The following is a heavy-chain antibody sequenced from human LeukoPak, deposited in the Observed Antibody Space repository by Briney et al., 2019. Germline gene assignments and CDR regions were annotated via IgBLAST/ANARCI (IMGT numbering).Heavy chain of an antibody. CDR3: ARLTIFGVVTFHGWFDP. Sequence: SVKVSCKASGYTFTSYGISWVRQAPGQGLEWMGGIIPIFGTANYAQKFQGRVTITADESTGTAYMELSSLRSEDTAVYYCARLTIFGVVTFHGWFDPWGQGALVTVSS. D-gene: IGHD3-3*01. J-gene: IGHJ5*02. V-gene: IGHV1-69*13. CDR2: IIPIFGTA. CDR1: GYTFTSYG.